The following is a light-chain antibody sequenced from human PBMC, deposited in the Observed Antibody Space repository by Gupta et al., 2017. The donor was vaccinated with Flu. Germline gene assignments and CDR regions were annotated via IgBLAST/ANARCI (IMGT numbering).Light chain of an antibody. V-gene: IGLV3-21*03. Sequence: GKTARITSGGDNIKNKLGHGYKQKAGQAPARVVHNDSGRPSGIPERLSCSNSGTTATRTIGRVEAGDEADYYCQVWDTDTDHQVFGGGTKLTVL. J-gene: IGLJ2*01. CDR2: NDS. CDR3: QVWDTDTDHQV. CDR1: NIKNKL.